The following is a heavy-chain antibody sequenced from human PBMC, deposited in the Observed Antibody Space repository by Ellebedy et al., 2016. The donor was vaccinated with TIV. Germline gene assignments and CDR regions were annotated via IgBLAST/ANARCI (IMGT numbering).Heavy chain of an antibody. CDR3: ARKPTMTDTFDI. D-gene: IGHD1-14*01. Sequence: MPSETLSLTCAVSGGSLTSRTWWSWVRQSPGKGLEWIGKMYHDWDSNYNPSLKSRVTISVDKSKNQFPLKLTSVTAADTAVYYCARKPTMTDTFDIWGQGRKVTVSS. V-gene: IGHV4-4*02. CDR2: MYHDWDS. CDR1: GGSLTSRTW. J-gene: IGHJ3*02.